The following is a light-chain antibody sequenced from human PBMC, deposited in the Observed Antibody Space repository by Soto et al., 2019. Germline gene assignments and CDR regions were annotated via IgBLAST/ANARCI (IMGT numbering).Light chain of an antibody. CDR3: QQYYNWPRT. CDR1: QSVSNNY. Sequence: EIVLTQSPGTLSLSPGERATLSCRASQSVSNNYLAWYQQKPGQAPRLLIYGASTRASGIPDRFSDSGSGTDFTLTISRLEPEDFAVYYCQQYYNWPRTFGQGTRLEIK. J-gene: IGKJ5*01. V-gene: IGKV3-20*01. CDR2: GAS.